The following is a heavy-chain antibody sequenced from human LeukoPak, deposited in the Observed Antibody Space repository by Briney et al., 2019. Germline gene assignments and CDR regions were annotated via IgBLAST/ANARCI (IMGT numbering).Heavy chain of an antibody. Sequence: VASVKVSCKASGYTFTSYYMHWVRQAPGQGLEWMGIINPSGGSTSYAQKFQGRVTMTRDTSRSTVYMELSSLRSEDTAVYYCARDHRGDYYDSSGYPLTQFDYWGQGPLVTVSS. J-gene: IGHJ4*02. D-gene: IGHD3-22*01. V-gene: IGHV1-46*01. CDR2: INPSGGST. CDR3: ARDHRGDYYDSSGYPLTQFDY. CDR1: GYTFTSYY.